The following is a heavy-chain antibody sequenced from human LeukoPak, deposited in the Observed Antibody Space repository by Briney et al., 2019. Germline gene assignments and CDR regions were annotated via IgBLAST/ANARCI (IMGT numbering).Heavy chain of an antibody. V-gene: IGHV3-53*01. CDR2: IYSGGST. CDR1: GFTVSTYY. D-gene: IGHD2-2*01. J-gene: IGHJ4*02. CDR3: ARGLGYCTSTTCLLPFDY. Sequence: GGSLRPSCAASGFTVSTYYMTWVRQAPGKGLECGSVIYSGGSTYYADSVKGRFTVSRDNSRNTLYLQMNSLRAEDTAMYYCARGLGYCTSTTCLLPFDYWGQGTLVTVSS.